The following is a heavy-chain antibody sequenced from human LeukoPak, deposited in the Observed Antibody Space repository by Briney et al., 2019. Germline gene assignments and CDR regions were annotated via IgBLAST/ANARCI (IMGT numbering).Heavy chain of an antibody. J-gene: IGHJ4*02. Sequence: SETLSLTCTVSGGSISSHYWSWIRQAPGKGLEWIGYIYYSGNTNYNPSLKSRVTISVDTSKNQFSLKLRSVTAPDTAVYYCASYGSGSYYKSYYFDYWGQGTLVTVSS. CDR2: IYYSGNT. CDR1: GGSISSHY. CDR3: ASYGSGSYYKSYYFDY. V-gene: IGHV4-59*08. D-gene: IGHD3-10*01.